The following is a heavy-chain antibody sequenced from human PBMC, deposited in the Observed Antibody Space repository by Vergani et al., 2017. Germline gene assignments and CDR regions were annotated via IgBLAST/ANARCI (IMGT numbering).Heavy chain of an antibody. Sequence: EVQLVESGGGLVQPGGSLRLSCAASGFTFSSYAMSWVRQAPGKGLEWVSAISGSGGSTYYADSVKGRFTISRDNSKNTLYLQMNSLRAEDTAVYYCAPTLAYCGGDCYPAPFDFDYWGQGTLVTVSS. CDR3: APTLAYCGGDCYPAPFDFDY. D-gene: IGHD2-21*02. J-gene: IGHJ4*02. CDR2: ISGSGGST. V-gene: IGHV3-23*04. CDR1: GFTFSSYA.